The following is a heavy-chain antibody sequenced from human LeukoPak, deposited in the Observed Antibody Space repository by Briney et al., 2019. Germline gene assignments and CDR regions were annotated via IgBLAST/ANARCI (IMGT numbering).Heavy chain of an antibody. CDR2: MNPNNGNT. Sequence: ASVKVSCKASGYTFTSYDINWVRQATGQGLEWMGWMNPNNGNTDYAQKFQGRVTLTRNTSISTAYMELSSLRSEDTAVYYCSRGGPVAGTHKYFQHWGQGTLVTVSS. J-gene: IGHJ1*01. CDR3: SRGGPVAGTHKYFQH. V-gene: IGHV1-8*01. D-gene: IGHD6-19*01. CDR1: GYTFTSYD.